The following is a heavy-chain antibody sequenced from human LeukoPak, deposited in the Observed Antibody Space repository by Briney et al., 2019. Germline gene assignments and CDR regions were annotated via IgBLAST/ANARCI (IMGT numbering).Heavy chain of an antibody. CDR2: IPYDGSNK. J-gene: IGHJ4*02. Sequence: GGSLRLSCAASGLTFSTYAMHWVRQAPGKGLEWVAVIPYDGSNKYYADSVKGRFTISRENSKNRLYLQMNSLRAEDTAVYYCARAEGYGGELDSWGQGTLVTVSS. CDR1: GLTFSTYA. D-gene: IGHD4-23*01. CDR3: ARAEGYGGELDS. V-gene: IGHV3-30*04.